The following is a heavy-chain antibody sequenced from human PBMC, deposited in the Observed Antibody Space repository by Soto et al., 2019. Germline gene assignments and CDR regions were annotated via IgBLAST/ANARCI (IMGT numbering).Heavy chain of an antibody. CDR2: IDPSDSYT. CDR3: ARRGKLDFWSGRNNWFDP. V-gene: IGHV5-10-1*01. Sequence: GESLKISCKGSGYSFTSYWISWVRQMPGKGLEWMGRIDPSDSYTNYSPSFQGHVTISADKFISTAYLQWSSLKASDTAMYYCARRGKLDFWSGRNNWFDPWGQGTLVTVSS. CDR1: GYSFTSYW. D-gene: IGHD3-3*01. J-gene: IGHJ5*02.